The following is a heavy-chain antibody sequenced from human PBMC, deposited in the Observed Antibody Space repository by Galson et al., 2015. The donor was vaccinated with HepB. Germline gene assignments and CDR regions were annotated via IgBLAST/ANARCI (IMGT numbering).Heavy chain of an antibody. J-gene: IGHJ6*02. V-gene: IGHV3-53*01. CDR2: IYSGGST. Sequence: SLRLSCAASGFTVSSNYMSWVRQAPGKGLEWVSVIYSGGSTYYADSVRGRFTISRDNSKNTLYLQMNSLRAEDTAVYYCARGGVSYGDYGPYYYYGMDVWGQGTTVTVSS. D-gene: IGHD4-17*01. CDR1: GFTVSSNY. CDR3: ARGGVSYGDYGPYYYYGMDV.